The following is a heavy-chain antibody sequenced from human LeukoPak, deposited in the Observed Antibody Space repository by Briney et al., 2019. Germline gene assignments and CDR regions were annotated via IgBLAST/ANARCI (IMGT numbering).Heavy chain of an antibody. CDR1: GFTFSSYA. CDR3: AKVLVLVSANRYYFDY. J-gene: IGHJ4*02. V-gene: IGHV3-23*01. Sequence: GGSLRLSCAASGFTFSSYAMSWVRQAPGKGLEWVSAISGSGGSTYYADSVKGRFTISRDNSKNTLYLQMNSLRADDTAVYYCAKVLVLVSANRYYFDYWGQGTLVTVSS. D-gene: IGHD2-15*01. CDR2: ISGSGGST.